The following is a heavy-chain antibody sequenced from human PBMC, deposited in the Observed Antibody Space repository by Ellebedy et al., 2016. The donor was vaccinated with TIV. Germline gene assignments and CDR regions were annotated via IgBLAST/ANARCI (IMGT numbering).Heavy chain of an antibody. V-gene: IGHV3-7*03. CDR1: GFTLSDHW. D-gene: IGHD5-12*01. CDR3: ARTGYGYHGMDV. J-gene: IGHJ6*02. CDR2: INKDGSVN. Sequence: PGGSLRLSCAVSGFTLSDHWLTWVRQAPGKGLQWVANINKDGSVNLYEDSVKGRFSISSDDANNSLHLQMNSLIAEDTAVYCCARTGYGYHGMDVWGQGTTVTVSS.